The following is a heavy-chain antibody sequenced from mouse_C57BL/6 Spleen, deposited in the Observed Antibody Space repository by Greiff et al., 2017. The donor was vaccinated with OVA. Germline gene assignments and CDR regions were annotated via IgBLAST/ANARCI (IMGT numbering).Heavy chain of an antibody. CDR3: RRKYYDYPWFAY. Sequence: QVQLQQSGAELVRPGASVTLSCKASGYTFTDYEMHWVKQTPVHGLEWIGAIDPETGGTAYNQKFKGKAILTADKSSSTAYMELRSLTYEDSAVYCCRRKYYDYPWFAYWGQGTLVTVSA. D-gene: IGHD2-4*01. V-gene: IGHV1-15*01. CDR2: IDPETGGT. J-gene: IGHJ3*01. CDR1: GYTFTDYE.